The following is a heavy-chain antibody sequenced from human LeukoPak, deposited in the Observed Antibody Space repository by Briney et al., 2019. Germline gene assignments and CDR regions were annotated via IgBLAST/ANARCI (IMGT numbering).Heavy chain of an antibody. V-gene: IGHV3-53*01. D-gene: IGHD2-15*01. CDR2: IYSGGST. Sequence: GGSLRLSCAASGFAVSSNYMSWVRQAPGKGLEWVSVIYSGGSTYYADSVKGRFTISRDNSKNTLYLQMNSLRAEDTAVYYCARSGGYCSGGSCYTPSAEYFQHWGQGTLVTVSS. CDR1: GFAVSSNY. J-gene: IGHJ1*01. CDR3: ARSGGYCSGGSCYTPSAEYFQH.